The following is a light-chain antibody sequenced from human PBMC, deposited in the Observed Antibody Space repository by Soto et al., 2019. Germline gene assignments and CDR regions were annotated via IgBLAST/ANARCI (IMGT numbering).Light chain of an antibody. CDR3: QQYGRGVT. V-gene: IGKV3-20*01. CDR1: QSVSSSY. CDR2: GAS. J-gene: IGKJ4*01. Sequence: EIVLTQSPGTLSLSPGERATLSCRASQSVSSSYLAWYQQKPGQAPRLLIYGASSRATGIPGSFSGRASGTDFTLTISRLEHEDFAVYYCQQYGRGVTFGGGTKVEIK.